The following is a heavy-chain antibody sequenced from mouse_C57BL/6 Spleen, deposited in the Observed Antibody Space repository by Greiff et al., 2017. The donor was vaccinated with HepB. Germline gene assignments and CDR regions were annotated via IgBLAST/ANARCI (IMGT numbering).Heavy chain of an antibody. V-gene: IGHV1-18*01. CDR1: GYTFTDYN. D-gene: IGHD1-1*01. J-gene: IGHJ2*01. CDR2: INPNNGGT. Sequence: EVQLQQSGPELVKPGASVKIPCKASGYTFTDYNMDWVKQSHGKSLEWIGDINPNNGGTIYNQKFKGKATLTVDKSSSTAYMELRSLTSEDTAVYYCARWKYYGSSYYFDYWGQGTTLTVSS. CDR3: ARWKYYGSSYYFDY.